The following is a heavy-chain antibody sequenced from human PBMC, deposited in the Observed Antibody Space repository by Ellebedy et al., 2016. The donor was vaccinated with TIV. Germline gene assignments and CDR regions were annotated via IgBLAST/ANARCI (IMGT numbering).Heavy chain of an antibody. CDR3: AKGGTAMVNFHYFDY. CDR2: ISGSGGST. CDR1: GFTFSSYA. J-gene: IGHJ4*02. D-gene: IGHD5-18*01. V-gene: IGHV3-23*01. Sequence: GGSLRLXCAASGFTFSSYAMSWVRQAPGKGLEWVSAISGSGGSTYYADSVKGRFTISRDNSKNTLYLQMNSLRAEDTAVYYCAKGGTAMVNFHYFDYWGQGTLVTVSS.